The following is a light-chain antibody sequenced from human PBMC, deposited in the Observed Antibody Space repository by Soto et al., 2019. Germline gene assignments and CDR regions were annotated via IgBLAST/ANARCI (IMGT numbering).Light chain of an antibody. CDR1: SSDIGAYNY. Sequence: QSALTQPASVSGSPGQSITISCTGSSSDIGAYNYVSWYQQSPGKAPKLIIYEVSNRPSGISNRFSGSKSGNTASLTISGLQAEDEADYHCSSFTSTTILVFGGGTKVTVL. V-gene: IGLV2-14*01. CDR2: EVS. J-gene: IGLJ2*01. CDR3: SSFTSTTILV.